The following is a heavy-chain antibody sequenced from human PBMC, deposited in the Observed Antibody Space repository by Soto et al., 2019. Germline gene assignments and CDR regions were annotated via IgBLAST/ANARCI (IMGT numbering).Heavy chain of an antibody. Sequence: DVQLVESGGGLVQPGGSLRLSCAASGFTFSRSWMSWVRQAPGKGLEWVANIERDGSDKYYMGSVRGRFTISRDNAKNSLYLQMNSLRVEDTAVYYCATDKFASSNSISDYWGQGILVTVSS. J-gene: IGHJ4*02. V-gene: IGHV3-7*04. CDR1: GFTFSRSW. CDR3: ATDKFASSNSISDY. D-gene: IGHD4-4*01. CDR2: IERDGSDK.